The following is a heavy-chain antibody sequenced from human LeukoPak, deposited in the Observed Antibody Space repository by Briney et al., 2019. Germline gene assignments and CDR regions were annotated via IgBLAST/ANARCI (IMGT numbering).Heavy chain of an antibody. J-gene: IGHJ6*03. CDR3: ARADYSSTWSHDYYYMDV. V-gene: IGHV4-34*01. CDR2: INHSGST. D-gene: IGHD6-13*01. CDR1: GGSFSGYY. Sequence: PSETLSLTCAVYGGSFSGYYWSWIRQPPGKWLEWIGEINHSGSTYYNPSLKSRVTISVDTSKNQFSLKLSSVTAADTAVYYCARADYSSTWSHDYYYMDVWGKGTTVTVSS.